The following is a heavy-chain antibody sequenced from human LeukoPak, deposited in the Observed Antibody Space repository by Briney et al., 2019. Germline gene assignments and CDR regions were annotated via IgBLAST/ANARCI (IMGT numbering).Heavy chain of an antibody. V-gene: IGHV1-2*02. CDR2: INPNSGGT. CDR3: ARVGATRDMGTDTYYYYYYMDV. CDR1: GYTFTGYY. Sequence: ASVKVSCKASGYTFTGYYMHWVRQAPGQGLEWMGWINPNSGGTNYAQKFQGRVTMTRDTSISTAYMELSRLRSDDTAVYYCARVGATRDMGTDTYYYYYYMDVWGKGTTVTISS. D-gene: IGHD1-26*01. J-gene: IGHJ6*03.